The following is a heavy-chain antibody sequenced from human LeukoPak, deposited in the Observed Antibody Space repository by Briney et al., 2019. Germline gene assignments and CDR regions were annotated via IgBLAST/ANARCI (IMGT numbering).Heavy chain of an antibody. Sequence: SETLSLTCTVSGGSISSYYWSWIRQPPGKGLEWIGYIYYSGSTNYNPSLKSRVTISVDTSKNQFSLKLSSVTAADTAVYYCARIESSSSWPDYWGQGTLVTVSS. J-gene: IGHJ4*02. D-gene: IGHD6-13*01. CDR2: IYYSGST. CDR3: ARIESSSSWPDY. CDR1: GGSISSYY. V-gene: IGHV4-59*08.